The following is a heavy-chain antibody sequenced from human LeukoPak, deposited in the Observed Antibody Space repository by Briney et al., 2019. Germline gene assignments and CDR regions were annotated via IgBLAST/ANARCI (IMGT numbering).Heavy chain of an antibody. CDR2: ISSSSSYI. Sequence: GGSLRLSCAASGFTFSSYSMNWVRQAPRKGLEWVSSISSSSSYIYYADSVKGRFTTSRDNAKNSLYLQMNSLRAEDTAVYYCAREGVATKTRAIGYYFDYWGQGTLVTVSS. CDR3: AREGVATKTRAIGYYFDY. V-gene: IGHV3-21*01. CDR1: GFTFSSYS. D-gene: IGHD5-12*01. J-gene: IGHJ4*02.